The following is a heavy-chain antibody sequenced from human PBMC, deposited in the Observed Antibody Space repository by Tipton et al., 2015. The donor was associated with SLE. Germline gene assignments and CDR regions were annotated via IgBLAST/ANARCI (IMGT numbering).Heavy chain of an antibody. CDR3: ARASGYSSGWFI. V-gene: IGHV4-61*02. Sequence: GLVKPSETLPLTCTVSGGSISSSSYYWSWIRQPAGKGLEWIGYIYTSGSTNYNPSLKSRVTISVDTSKNQFSLKLSSVTAADTAVYYCARASGYSSGWFIWGQGTMVTVSS. CDR2: IYTSGST. D-gene: IGHD6-19*01. J-gene: IGHJ3*02. CDR1: GGSISSSSYY.